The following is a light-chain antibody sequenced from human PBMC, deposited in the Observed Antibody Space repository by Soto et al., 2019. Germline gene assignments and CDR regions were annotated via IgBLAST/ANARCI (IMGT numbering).Light chain of an antibody. V-gene: IGLV2-14*01. Sequence: QSVLTQPASVSGAPGQSITISCSGTSSDIGTYDHVAWFQQFPGKTPKLMIYSVSNRPSGDSYRFSGSKSGNTASLTISGLQAEDEADYYSTSYNLRSPYVFRPGSKVTVL. CDR2: SVS. CDR1: SSDIGTYDH. J-gene: IGLJ1*01. CDR3: TSYNLRSPYV.